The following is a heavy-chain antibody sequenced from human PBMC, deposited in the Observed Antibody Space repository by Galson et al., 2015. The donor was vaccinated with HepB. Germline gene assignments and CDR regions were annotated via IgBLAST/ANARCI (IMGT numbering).Heavy chain of an antibody. CDR1: GDSVSSNIAT. CDR3: SRARNSASGSSGMDA. CDR2: TYYRSKWYY. J-gene: IGHJ6*02. V-gene: IGHV6-1*01. Sequence: CAISGDSVSSNIATWNWIRQSPSRGLEWLGRTYYRSKWYYDYAVAVQSRITINPDTSKSQFSLQLNSVTPDDTAVYYCSRARNSASGSSGMDAWGQGTTVTVSS. D-gene: IGHD3-10*01.